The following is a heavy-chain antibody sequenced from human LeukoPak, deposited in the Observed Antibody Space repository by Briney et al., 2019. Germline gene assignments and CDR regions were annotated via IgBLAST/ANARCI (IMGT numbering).Heavy chain of an antibody. D-gene: IGHD4-17*01. J-gene: IGHJ3*02. CDR2: IIPILGIA. Sequence: ASVKASCKASGGTFSSYAISWVRQAPGQGLEWMGRIIPILGIANYAQKFQGRVTITADKSTSTAYMELSSLRSEDTAVYYCARDPVTTDAFDIWGQGTMVTVSS. CDR3: ARDPVTTDAFDI. V-gene: IGHV1-69*04. CDR1: GGTFSSYA.